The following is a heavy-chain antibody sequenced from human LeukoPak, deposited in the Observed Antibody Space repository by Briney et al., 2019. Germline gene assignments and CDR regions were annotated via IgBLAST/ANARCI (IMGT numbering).Heavy chain of an antibody. V-gene: IGHV1-69*05. J-gene: IGHJ4*02. CDR3: ARDLFGDSSGLDY. D-gene: IGHD3-22*01. CDR2: IIPIFGTA. CDR1: GGTFSSYA. Sequence: ASVKVSCKASGGTFSSYAISWVRQAPGQGLEWMGRIIPIFGTANYAQKFQGRVTITTDESTSTAYMELSSLRSEDTAVYYCARDLFGDSSGLDYWGQGTLVTVSS.